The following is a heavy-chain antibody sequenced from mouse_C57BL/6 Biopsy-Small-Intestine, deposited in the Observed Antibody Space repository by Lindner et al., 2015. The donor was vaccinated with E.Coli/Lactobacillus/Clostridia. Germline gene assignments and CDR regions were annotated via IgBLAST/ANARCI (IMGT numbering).Heavy chain of an antibody. CDR2: IYPRSGNT. J-gene: IGHJ3*01. CDR1: GYTFTSYG. D-gene: IGHD2-4*01. Sequence: VQLQESGAELARPGASVKLSCKASGYTFTSYGISWVKQRTGQGLEWIGEIYPRSGNTYYNEKFKGKATLTADKSSSTAYMELRSLTSEDSAAYFCARCGDYEFLFAYWGQGTLVTVSA. CDR3: ARCGDYEFLFAY. V-gene: IGHV1-81*01.